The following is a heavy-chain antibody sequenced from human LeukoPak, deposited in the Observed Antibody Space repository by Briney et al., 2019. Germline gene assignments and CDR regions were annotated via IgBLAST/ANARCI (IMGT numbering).Heavy chain of an antibody. J-gene: IGHJ5*02. V-gene: IGHV4-30-4*07. CDR3: ARSQFYGSGSDQGRWCDL. CDR2: TYYSGNT. D-gene: IGHD3-10*01. Sequence: SETLSLTCAVSGGSISSDDYTWSWIRQPPGKGLEWLGNTYYSGNTYYNPSLKGRVKITINTYKTQISLNPPSMTATHTAAYYCARSQFYGSGSDQGRWCDLWGQGTLVTV. CDR1: GGSISSDDYT.